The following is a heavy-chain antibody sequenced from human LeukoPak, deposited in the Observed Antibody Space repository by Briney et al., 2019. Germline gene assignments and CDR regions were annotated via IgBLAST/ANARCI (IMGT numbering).Heavy chain of an antibody. CDR2: IYSAGTT. J-gene: IGHJ3*02. CDR1: GFTPRNKH. V-gene: IGHV3-66*04. CDR3: ASQSTPVLPFDI. Sequence: PGGAPRLSRAAPGFTPRNKHKNRGRPAPGEGVGWVSVIYSAGTTYYADSVKGRFTISRDNSKNTLYLQMNSLRVEDTAVYYCASQSTPVLPFDIWGQGTMVTVSS.